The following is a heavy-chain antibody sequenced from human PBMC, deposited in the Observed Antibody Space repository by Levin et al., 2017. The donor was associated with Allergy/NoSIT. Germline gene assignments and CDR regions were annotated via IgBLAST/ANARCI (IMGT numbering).Heavy chain of an antibody. CDR3: ATHLGLDIVVVTATHGDY. J-gene: IGHJ4*02. CDR1: GFTFSSYS. Sequence: GGSLRLSCAASGFTFSSYSMNWVRQAPGKGLEWVSYISSSSSTIYYADSVKGRFTISRDNAKNSLYLQMNSLRAEDTAVYYCATHLGLDIVVVTATHGDYWGQGTLVTVSS. V-gene: IGHV3-48*04. D-gene: IGHD2-21*02. CDR2: ISSSSSTI.